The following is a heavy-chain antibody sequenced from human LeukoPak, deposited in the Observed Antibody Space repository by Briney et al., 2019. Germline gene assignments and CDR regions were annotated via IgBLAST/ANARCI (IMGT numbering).Heavy chain of an antibody. CDR2: ISGSGGST. J-gene: IGHJ4*02. CDR3: AKLKTGTTSEY. CDR1: GFTFSSYA. Sequence: PGASLRLSCAASGFTFSSYAMSWVRQAPGKGLEWVSAISGSGGSTYNADSVKGRFTISRDNSKNTLYLQMNSLRAEDTAVYYCAKLKTGTTSEYWGQGTLVTVSS. V-gene: IGHV3-23*01. D-gene: IGHD1-1*01.